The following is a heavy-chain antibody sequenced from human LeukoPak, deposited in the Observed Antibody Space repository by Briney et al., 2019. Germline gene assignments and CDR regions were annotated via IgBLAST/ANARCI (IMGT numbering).Heavy chain of an antibody. Sequence: SETLSLTCTVSGGSISSYYWSWIRQPAGKGLEWIGRIYTSGSTNCNPSLKSRVTMSVDTSKNQFSLKLSSVTAADTAVYYCARGIYCSGGSCYSPYYYGMDVWGQGTTVTVSS. CDR1: GGSISSYY. V-gene: IGHV4-4*07. CDR3: ARGIYCSGGSCYSPYYYGMDV. D-gene: IGHD2-15*01. J-gene: IGHJ6*02. CDR2: IYTSGST.